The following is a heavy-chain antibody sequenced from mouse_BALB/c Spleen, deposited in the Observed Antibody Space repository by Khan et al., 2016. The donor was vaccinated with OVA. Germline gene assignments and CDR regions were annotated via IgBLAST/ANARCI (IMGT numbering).Heavy chain of an antibody. V-gene: IGHV8-12*01. D-gene: IGHD2-3*01. CDR3: ARSRWLHSFVMDY. CDR1: GFSLSSSGMG. Sequence: QVTLKESGPGILQPSQTLSLTCSFSGFSLSSSGMGVSWIRQPSGKGLEWLAHIYWDDDKRYNPSLKSRLTVSKDTSRNQVFLNITKLDTAATATYYSARSRWLHSFVMDYWGHGTSVIVSS. J-gene: IGHJ4*01. CDR2: IYWDDDK.